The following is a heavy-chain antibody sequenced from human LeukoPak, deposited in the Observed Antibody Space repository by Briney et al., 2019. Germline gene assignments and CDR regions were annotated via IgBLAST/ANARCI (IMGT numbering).Heavy chain of an antibody. J-gene: IGHJ4*02. D-gene: IGHD6-19*01. CDR3: AGRAQTTGWSFGY. CDR1: GGSITSYH. V-gene: IGHV4-4*07. CDR2: IHTSGST. Sequence: SETLSLTCTVSGGSITSYHWTWIRQPAGKGLQWIGQIHTSGSTNYNPSLKSRVAMSVDTSKNQFSLDLSSVTAADTAVYYCAGRAQTTGWSFGYWGQGALV.